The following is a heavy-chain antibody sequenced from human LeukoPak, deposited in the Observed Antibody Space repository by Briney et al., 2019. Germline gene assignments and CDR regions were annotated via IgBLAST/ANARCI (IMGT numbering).Heavy chain of an antibody. D-gene: IGHD4-17*01. CDR1: GFTVSSNY. CDR2: IYSDGRT. V-gene: IGHV3-53*01. Sequence: GGSLRLSCAASGFTVSSNYMSWVRQAPGRGLEWVSEIYSDGRTYYADSVKGRFTISRDNAKNSLYLQMNSLRAEDTAVYYCAKGVTPVISLQFFDYWGQGTLITVSS. CDR3: AKGVTPVISLQFFDY. J-gene: IGHJ4*02.